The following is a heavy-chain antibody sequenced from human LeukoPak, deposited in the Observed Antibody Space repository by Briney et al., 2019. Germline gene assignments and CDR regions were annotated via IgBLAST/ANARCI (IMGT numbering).Heavy chain of an antibody. CDR3: ARHEATVTTDYFDY. Sequence: PSETLSLTCTVSGGSISSSSYYWGWIRQPPGKGLEWIGSIYYSGSTYYNPSLKSRVTISVDTSKTQFSLKLSSVTAADTAVYYCARHEATVTTDYFDYWGQGTLVTVSS. J-gene: IGHJ4*02. D-gene: IGHD4-17*01. V-gene: IGHV4-39*01. CDR2: IYYSGST. CDR1: GGSISSSSYY.